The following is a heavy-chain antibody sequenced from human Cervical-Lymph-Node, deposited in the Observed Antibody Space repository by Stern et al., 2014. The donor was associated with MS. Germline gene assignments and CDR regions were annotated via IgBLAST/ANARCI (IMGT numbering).Heavy chain of an antibody. CDR1: GVSVSASY. J-gene: IGHJ5*02. D-gene: IGHD6-6*01. V-gene: IGHV3-66*01. CDR2: IYSSNNV. Sequence: EVQLVESGGGLVQPGGSLRLSCTASGVSVSASYMTWVRQAPGHGLEWVALIYSSNNVNYGDSVKGRFTIARDRSKNTVHLQMNSLRVEDTGVYYCTIEMAARRFDPWGQGTLVAVSS. CDR3: TIEMAARRFDP.